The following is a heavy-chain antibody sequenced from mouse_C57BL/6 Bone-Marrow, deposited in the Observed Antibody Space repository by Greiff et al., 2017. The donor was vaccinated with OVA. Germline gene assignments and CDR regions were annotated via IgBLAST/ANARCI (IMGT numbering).Heavy chain of an antibody. CDR3: SRPRKGAYYYAMDY. V-gene: IGHV1-82*01. CDR2: IYPGDGDT. Sequence: VQVVESGPELVKPGASVKISCTASGYAFSSSWMNWVKQRPGKGLEWIGRIYPGDGDTNYNGKVKGKATLTADKSYSTAYMQLSSLTSEDSAVYFSSRPRKGAYYYAMDYWGQGTSVTVSS. CDR1: GYAFSSSW. J-gene: IGHJ4*01.